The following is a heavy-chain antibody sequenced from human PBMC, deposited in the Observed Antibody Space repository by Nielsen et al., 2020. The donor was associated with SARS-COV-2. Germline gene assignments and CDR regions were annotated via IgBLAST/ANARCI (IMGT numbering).Heavy chain of an antibody. CDR2: IYYSGST. V-gene: IGHV4-61*01. J-gene: IGHJ6*02. CDR3: ARDGIDSGLDV. Sequence: SETLSLTCTVSGGSISSSSYYWSWIRQPPGKGLEWIGYIYYSGSTNYNPSLKSRVTISVDTSKNQYSLKLSSVTAADTAVYYCARDGIDSGLDVWGQGTTVTVSS. D-gene: IGHD6-19*01. CDR1: GGSISSSSYY.